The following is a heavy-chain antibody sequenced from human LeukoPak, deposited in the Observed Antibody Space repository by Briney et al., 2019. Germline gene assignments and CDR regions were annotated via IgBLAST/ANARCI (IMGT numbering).Heavy chain of an antibody. CDR3: ARGRRPLWFGRGLISYFDY. J-gene: IGHJ4*02. CDR2: ISYSVGT. D-gene: IGHD3-10*01. V-gene: IGHV4-39*07. CDR1: GGSISSTSLY. Sequence: SETLSLTCTVSGGSISSTSLYWGWIRQPPGKGLEWIGSISYSVGTYYNPSLKSRVTISVDTSKNQFSLKLSSVTAADTAVYYCARGRRPLWFGRGLISYFDYWGQGTLVTVSS.